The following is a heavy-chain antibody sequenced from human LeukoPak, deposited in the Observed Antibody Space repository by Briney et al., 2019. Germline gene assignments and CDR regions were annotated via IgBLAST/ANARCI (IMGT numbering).Heavy chain of an antibody. J-gene: IGHJ4*02. CDR1: GFTFSTHV. V-gene: IGHV3-33*07. Sequence: GGSLRLSCAASGFTFSTHVMYWVRQAPGKGLEWVSLIWSDGSNQNYADSVKGRLTTSRDNSKNTLYLQMNSLRVEDTAVYYCARDWAGDSSILWGQGTLVTVSS. D-gene: IGHD3-22*01. CDR2: IWSDGSNQ. CDR3: ARDWAGDSSIL.